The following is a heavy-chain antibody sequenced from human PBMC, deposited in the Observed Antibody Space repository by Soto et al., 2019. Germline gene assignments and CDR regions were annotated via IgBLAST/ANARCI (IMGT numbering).Heavy chain of an antibody. CDR1: GFTFSSYG. CDR2: IPYDGSDI. Sequence: QVQLVESGGGVVQPGRSLRLSCAVSGFTFSSYGMHWVRQAPGKGLEWVSVIPYDGSDIYYADSVKGRFTISRDNSKNRLYRKWNGVRAEDRAVYYCAKDNSLGIFAYWGREPWSPSPQ. J-gene: IGHJ4*02. CDR3: AKDNSLGIFAY. V-gene: IGHV3-30*18. D-gene: IGHD3-16*01.